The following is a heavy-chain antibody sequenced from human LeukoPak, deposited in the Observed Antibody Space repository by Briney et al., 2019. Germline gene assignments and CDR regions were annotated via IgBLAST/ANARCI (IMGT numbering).Heavy chain of an antibody. J-gene: IGHJ4*02. V-gene: IGHV3-21*01. D-gene: IGHD5-18*01. CDR1: GFSFSVYS. CDR3: ARGGRGYSYENYFDY. CDR2: ISSSSGSI. Sequence: GGSLRLSCAASGFSFSVYSMNWVRQAPGKGLEWVSSISSSSGSIYYADSVKGRFTISRDNAKNSLYLQMNSLRAEDTAVYYCARGGRGYSYENYFDYWGQGTLVTVSS.